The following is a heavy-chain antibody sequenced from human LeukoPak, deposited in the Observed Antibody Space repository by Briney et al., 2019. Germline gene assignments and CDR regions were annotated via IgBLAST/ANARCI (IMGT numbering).Heavy chain of an antibody. CDR1: GGSFSGYY. CDR3: ARQDVLDRYYYPAFDI. V-gene: IGHV4-34*01. CDR2: VNHSGST. J-gene: IGHJ3*02. Sequence: PSETLSLTCAVYGGSFSGYYWSWIRQPPGKGLEWIGEVNHSGSTNYNPSLKSRVTISVDTSKNQFSLKLSSVTAADTAVYYCARQDVLDRYYYPAFDIWGQGTMVTVSS. D-gene: IGHD3-22*01.